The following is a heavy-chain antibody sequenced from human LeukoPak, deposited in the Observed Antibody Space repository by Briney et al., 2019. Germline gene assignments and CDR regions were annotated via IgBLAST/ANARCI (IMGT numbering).Heavy chain of an antibody. CDR1: GYTFTGYY. Sequence: ASVKVSCKASGYTFTGYYMHWVRQAPGQGLEWMGWINPKTGGTTYAQKFKGWVTMTRDTSINTAYMELSRLRSDDTAVYYCAREGSAVAGDPDDTYYGMDVWGQGTTVTVSS. CDR2: INPKTGGT. CDR3: AREGSAVAGDPDDTYYGMDV. D-gene: IGHD6-19*01. J-gene: IGHJ6*02. V-gene: IGHV1-2*04.